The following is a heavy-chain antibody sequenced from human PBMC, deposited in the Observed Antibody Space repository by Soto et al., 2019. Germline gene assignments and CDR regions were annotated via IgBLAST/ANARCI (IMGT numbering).Heavy chain of an antibody. D-gene: IGHD4-17*01. V-gene: IGHV1-18*04. CDR3: ARVCDYGDYLDY. J-gene: IGHJ4*02. CDR2: ISAYNGNT. CDR1: GYTFTSCG. Sequence: ASVKVSCKASGYTFTSCGISWVRQAPGQGLEWMGWISAYNGNTNYAQKLQGRVTMTTDTSTSTAYMELRSLRSDDTAVYYCARVCDYGDYLDYWGQGTLVTVSS.